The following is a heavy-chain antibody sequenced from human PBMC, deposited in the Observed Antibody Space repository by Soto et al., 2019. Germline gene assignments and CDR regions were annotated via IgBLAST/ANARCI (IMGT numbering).Heavy chain of an antibody. CDR1: GFTFSSYG. D-gene: IGHD1-20*01. Sequence: QVQLVESGGGVVQPGRSLRLSCAASGFTFSSYGMHWVRQAPGKGLEWVAVIWYDGSNKYYADSVKGRFTISRDNSKNTLYLQMNSLRAEDTAVYYCARVGLTGTTFRGFDYWGQGTLVTVSS. J-gene: IGHJ4*02. V-gene: IGHV3-33*01. CDR3: ARVGLTGTTFRGFDY. CDR2: IWYDGSNK.